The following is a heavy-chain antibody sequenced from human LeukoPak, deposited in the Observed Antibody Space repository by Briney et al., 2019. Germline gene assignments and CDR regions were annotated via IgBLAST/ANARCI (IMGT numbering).Heavy chain of an antibody. D-gene: IGHD5-24*01. V-gene: IGHV1-2*02. CDR1: GYIFTGYY. Sequence: ASVKVSCKASGYIFTGYYMHWVRQAPGQGLEWMGWINPNSGGTKYAQKFQGRVTMTRDTSISTAYMELRRLGSDDTALYYCASQQLQCRESYYFDDWGQGTLVTVSS. CDR2: INPNSGGT. CDR3: ASQQLQCRESYYFDD. J-gene: IGHJ4*02.